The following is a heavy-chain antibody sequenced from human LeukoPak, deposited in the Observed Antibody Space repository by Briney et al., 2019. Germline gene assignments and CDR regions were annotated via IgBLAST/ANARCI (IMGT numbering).Heavy chain of an antibody. D-gene: IGHD3-22*01. Sequence: ASVKVSCKASGYTFTSYAMHWVRQAPGQGLEWMGWISAYNGNTSYAQMFQGRVTMTEDTSTDTAYMELSSLRSEDTAVYYCATATSWVIVVAFDAFDIWGQGTMVTVSS. J-gene: IGHJ3*02. V-gene: IGHV1-3*01. CDR2: ISAYNGNT. CDR1: GYTFTSYA. CDR3: ATATSWVIVVAFDAFDI.